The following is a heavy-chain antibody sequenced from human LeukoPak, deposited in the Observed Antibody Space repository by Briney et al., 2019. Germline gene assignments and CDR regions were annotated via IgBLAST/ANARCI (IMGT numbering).Heavy chain of an antibody. CDR3: ARVPRGKIYMDV. CDR1: GFTVSTDY. D-gene: IGHD3-10*01. Sequence: GGSLRLSCAASGFTVSTDYISWVRQAPGKGLEWVSIIYSGGTTYYADSVKGRFTISRDNLQMNSLGAEDTAVYYCARVPRGKIYMDVWGKGTTVTVSS. V-gene: IGHV3-66*02. CDR2: IYSGGTT. J-gene: IGHJ6*03.